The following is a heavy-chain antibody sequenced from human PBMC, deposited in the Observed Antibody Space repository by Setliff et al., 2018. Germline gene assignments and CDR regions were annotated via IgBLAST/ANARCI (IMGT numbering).Heavy chain of an antibody. CDR2: IYTSGST. Sequence: PSETLSLTCTVSGGSISSYYWSWIRQPPGKGLEWIGYIYTSGSTNYNPSLKSRVTISVDTSKNQFSLKLSSVTAADTAVYYCARHPTGFPNWFDVWGQGTLVTVSS. V-gene: IGHV4-59*08. J-gene: IGHJ5*02. D-gene: IGHD3-9*01. CDR1: GGSISSYY. CDR3: ARHPTGFPNWFDV.